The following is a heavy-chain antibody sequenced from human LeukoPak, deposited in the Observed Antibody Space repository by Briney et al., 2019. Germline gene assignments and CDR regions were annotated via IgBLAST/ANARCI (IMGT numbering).Heavy chain of an antibody. CDR1: GFTFSSYA. Sequence: PGRSLRLSCAASGFTFSSYAMHWVRQAPGKGLEWVAVISYDGSNKYYADSVKGRFTISRDNSKNTLYLQMNSLRAEDTAVYYCAMDDIWGQGTMVTVSS. J-gene: IGHJ3*02. CDR2: ISYDGSNK. CDR3: AMDDI. V-gene: IGHV3-30*04.